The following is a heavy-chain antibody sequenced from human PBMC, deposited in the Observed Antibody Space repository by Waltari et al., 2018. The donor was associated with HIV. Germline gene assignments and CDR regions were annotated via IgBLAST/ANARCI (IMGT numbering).Heavy chain of an antibody. CDR1: GYTFSTYA. J-gene: IGHJ4*02. CDR3: ATGIARGGEGDFDH. CDR2: INPDTGNP. V-gene: IGHV7-4-1*02. Sequence: QVQLAQSGSELKEPGASVKISCKASGYTFSTYAINWVRQDPGQKLEWMGWINPDTGNPRYAQGFTGRFVFSLDSSVTTTYLQISSLKADDTAVYYCATGIARGGEGDFDHWGQGTLVTVSS. D-gene: IGHD3-10*01.